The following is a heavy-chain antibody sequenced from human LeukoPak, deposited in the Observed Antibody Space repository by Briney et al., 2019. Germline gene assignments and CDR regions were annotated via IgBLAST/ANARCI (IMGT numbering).Heavy chain of an antibody. Sequence: RASVNVSCKASGGTFSSYSISWVRQAPGQGLEWMGGIIPIFDTADYAQKFQGRVTITADESTSTAYMELSSLRSEDTAVFYCARISLGAIWGYYYGMDVWGQGTTVTVSS. CDR2: IIPIFDTA. CDR3: ARISLGAIWGYYYGMDV. D-gene: IGHD1-26*01. CDR1: GGTFSSYS. V-gene: IGHV1-69*13. J-gene: IGHJ6*02.